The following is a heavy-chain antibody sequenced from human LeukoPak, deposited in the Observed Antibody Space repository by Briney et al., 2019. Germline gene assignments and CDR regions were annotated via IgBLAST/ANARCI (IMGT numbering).Heavy chain of an antibody. Sequence: SETLSLTCAVYGGSFSGYYWSWIRQPPGKGLEWIGEINHSGSTSYNPSLKSRVTISVDTSKNQFSLKLSSVTAADTAVYYCARGSWGFDYWGQGTLVTVSS. D-gene: IGHD3-16*01. CDR1: GGSFSGYY. CDR2: INHSGST. V-gene: IGHV4-34*01. J-gene: IGHJ4*02. CDR3: ARGSWGFDY.